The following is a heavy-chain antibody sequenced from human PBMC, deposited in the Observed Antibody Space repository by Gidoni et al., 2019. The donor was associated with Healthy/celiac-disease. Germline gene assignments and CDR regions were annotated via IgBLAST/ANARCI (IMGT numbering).Heavy chain of an antibody. D-gene: IGHD6-19*01. CDR2: FDPEDGET. V-gene: IGHV1-24*01. CDR3: ATRAAAGSRIAVAGTFNY. CDR1: GYTLPELS. Sequence: QVQLVQSGAEVKKPGASVKVSCKVSGYTLPELSMHWVRQAPGKGLEWMGGFDPEDGETIYAQKFQGRVTMTEDTSTDTAYMELSSLRSEDTAVYYCATRAAAGSRIAVAGTFNYWGQGTLVTVSS. J-gene: IGHJ4*02.